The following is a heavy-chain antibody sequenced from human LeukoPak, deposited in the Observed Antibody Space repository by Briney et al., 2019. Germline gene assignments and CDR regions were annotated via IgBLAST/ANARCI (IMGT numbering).Heavy chain of an antibody. Sequence: GGSLRLSCAASGFTFSSYAMSWVRQAPGKGLEWVSNIGTSSTTIYYADSVKGRFTISRDNAKNSLYLQMNSLRAEDTAVYYCAKDQVVAATEYFQHWGQGTLVTVSS. CDR3: AKDQVVAATEYFQH. J-gene: IGHJ1*01. CDR1: GFTFSSYA. V-gene: IGHV3-48*01. D-gene: IGHD2-15*01. CDR2: IGTSSTTI.